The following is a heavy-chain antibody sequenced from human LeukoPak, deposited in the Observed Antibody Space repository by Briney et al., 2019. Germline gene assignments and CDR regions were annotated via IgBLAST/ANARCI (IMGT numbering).Heavy chain of an antibody. J-gene: IGHJ5*02. D-gene: IGHD6-19*01. Sequence: GRSLRLSCAASGFTFSTSTMNWVRQAPGQGLEWVSSISSSNDYIYYADSVKGRFTISRDNAKNSLYLQMNSLRAEDTAMYYCVRIPNSAGFPNWFDPWGQGTLVTVSS. CDR3: VRIPNSAGFPNWFDP. CDR1: GFTFSTST. V-gene: IGHV3-21*04. CDR2: ISSSNDYI.